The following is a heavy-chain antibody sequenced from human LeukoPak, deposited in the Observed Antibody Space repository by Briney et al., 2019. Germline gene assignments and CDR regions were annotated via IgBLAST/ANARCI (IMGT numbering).Heavy chain of an antibody. CDR1: GFTFSSYD. Sequence: GGSLRLSCAASGFTFSSYDMHWVRQATGKGLEWVSAIGTAGDTYYPGSVKGRFTISRENAKNSLYLQMNNLRAGDTAVYYCARASLLRREVLFGYWGQGTLVTVSS. CDR3: ARASLLRREVLFGY. V-gene: IGHV3-13*01. J-gene: IGHJ4*02. D-gene: IGHD3-22*01. CDR2: IGTAGDT.